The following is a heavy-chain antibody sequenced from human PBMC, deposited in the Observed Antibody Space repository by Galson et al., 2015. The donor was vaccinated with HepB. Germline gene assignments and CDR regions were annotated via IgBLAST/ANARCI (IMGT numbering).Heavy chain of an antibody. CDR3: ARGSAASARVYYFDY. J-gene: IGHJ4*02. Sequence: ETLSLTCAVYGGSFSGYYWSWIRQPPGKGLEWIGEINHSGSTNYNPSLKSRVTISVDTSKNQFSLKLSSVTAADTAVYYCARGSAASARVYYFDYWGQGTLVTVSS. CDR2: INHSGST. CDR1: GGSFSGYY. V-gene: IGHV4-34*01.